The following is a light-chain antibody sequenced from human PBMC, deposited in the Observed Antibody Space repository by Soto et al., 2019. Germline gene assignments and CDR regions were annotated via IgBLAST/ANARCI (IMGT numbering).Light chain of an antibody. V-gene: IGLV1-36*01. Sequence: QSVLTQPPSVSEAPRQRVTISCSGSSSNIGNNAVKWYQQVPGKAPKLLIYYDDLLPSGVSDRFSGSKSGTSASLAISGLQSEDEADYYCEAWDDSLNGNVFGTGTKLTVL. CDR1: SSNIGNNA. CDR3: EAWDDSLNGNV. CDR2: YDD. J-gene: IGLJ1*01.